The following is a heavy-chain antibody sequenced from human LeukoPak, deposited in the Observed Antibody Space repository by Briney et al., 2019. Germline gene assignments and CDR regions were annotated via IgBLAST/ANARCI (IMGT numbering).Heavy chain of an antibody. CDR3: ASPTEGGYYDSSGYYH. CDR1: GYTFTSYY. D-gene: IGHD3-22*01. Sequence: GASVKVSCKASGYTFTSYYMHWVRQAPGQGLEWMGIINPSGGSTSYAQKFQGRVTMTRDTSTSTVYMELSSLRSEDTAVYYCASPTEGGYYDSSGYYHWGQGTLVTVSS. V-gene: IGHV1-46*01. CDR2: INPSGGST. J-gene: IGHJ5*02.